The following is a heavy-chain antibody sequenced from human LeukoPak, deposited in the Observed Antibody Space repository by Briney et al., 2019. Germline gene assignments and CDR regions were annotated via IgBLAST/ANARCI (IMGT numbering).Heavy chain of an antibody. CDR1: GGSIRSYY. D-gene: IGHD7-27*01. Sequence: SETLSLTCTVSGGSIRSYYWSWIRQPPGKGLEWIGYIYYSGSTNYNPSLKSRVTISVDTSKNQFSLKLSSVTAADTAVYYCARDGDWGLDYWGQGTLVTVSS. CDR3: ARDGDWGLDY. CDR2: IYYSGST. V-gene: IGHV4-59*01. J-gene: IGHJ4*02.